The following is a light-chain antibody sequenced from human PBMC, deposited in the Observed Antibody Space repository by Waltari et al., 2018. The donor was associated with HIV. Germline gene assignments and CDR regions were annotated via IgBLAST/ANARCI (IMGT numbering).Light chain of an antibody. CDR3: SSYTKTLYVI. J-gene: IGLJ2*01. CDR2: DVT. CDR1: SSNVGSDDL. Sequence: QSALTQPASVSGSPGQSITISCTGTSSNVGSDDLVSWYQQHPGEAPKLMIYDVTTRPSGVSDRFSGSKSGNTASLTISGLQAEDEADYYCSSYTKTLYVIFGGGTKLTVL. V-gene: IGLV2-14*02.